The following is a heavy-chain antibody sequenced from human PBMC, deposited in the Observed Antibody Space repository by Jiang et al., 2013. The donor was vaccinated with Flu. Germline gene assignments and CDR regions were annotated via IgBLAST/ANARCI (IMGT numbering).Heavy chain of an antibody. D-gene: IGHD2-15*01. CDR2: INTNTRTP. J-gene: IGHJ1*01. CDR3: ARDAEAATVE. Sequence: VQSGSELKKSGAAVRVACKASGYDFYSNAINWVRQAPGQGLEWMGWINTNTRTPTYGQGFRGRFVFSLDTSVSTAYLEIRGLEADDTAVYYCARDAEAATVEWGQGTLVTVSS. CDR1: GYDFYSNA. V-gene: IGHV7-4-1*02.